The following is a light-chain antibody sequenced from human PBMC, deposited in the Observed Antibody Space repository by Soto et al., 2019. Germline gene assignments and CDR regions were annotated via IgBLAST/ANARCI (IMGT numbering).Light chain of an antibody. CDR1: SSNIGAGHD. V-gene: IGLV1-40*01. J-gene: IGLJ2*01. CDR2: GNG. CDR3: QSYDSGLSASV. Sequence: QSVLTQPPSVSGAPGQRVTISCTGSSSNIGAGHDVHWYQHLPGTAPKLLIYGNGNRPSGVPDRFSGSKSGTSASLAITGLQAEDEADYYCQSYDSGLSASVFGGGTKVTVL.